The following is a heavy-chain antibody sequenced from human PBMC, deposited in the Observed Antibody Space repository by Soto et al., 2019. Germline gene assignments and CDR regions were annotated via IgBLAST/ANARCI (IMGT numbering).Heavy chain of an antibody. CDR2: IWYDGSNE. V-gene: IGHV3-33*01. J-gene: IGHJ4*02. CDR1: GSTFSSYA. Sequence: GGSLRLSCAASGSTFSSYAMHWVRQAPGKGLEWVAVIWYDGSNEDYADSVKGRFTISRDNSKNTLFLLMNSLRVEDTAVYYCAREETGTFDRWGQGTLVTV. CDR3: AREETGTFDR. D-gene: IGHD1-1*01.